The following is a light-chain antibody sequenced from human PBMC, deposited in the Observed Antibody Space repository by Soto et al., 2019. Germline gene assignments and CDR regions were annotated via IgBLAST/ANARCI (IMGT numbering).Light chain of an antibody. V-gene: IGLV2-14*01. CDR1: SSDVGGYKH. J-gene: IGLJ1*01. CDR3: NSQRSSGTRV. CDR2: EVS. Sequence: QSVLTQPASVSGSLGQSITISCTGTSSDVGGYKHVSWYQHHPGKAPKLMIYEVSNRPSGVSNRFSGSKSGYTASLTISGLQAEDEADYYCNSQRSSGTRVFGTGTKLTVL.